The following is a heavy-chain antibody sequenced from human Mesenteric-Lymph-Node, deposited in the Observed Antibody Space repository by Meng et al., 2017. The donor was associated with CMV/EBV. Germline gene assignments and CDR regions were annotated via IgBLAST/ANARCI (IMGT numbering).Heavy chain of an antibody. Sequence: QVQLHQGGAGLLKPSETLSVTCAVYGGSFSGYYWNWIRQSPEKGLEWIGEINHSGSTTYNPSSTSRIIISVDTSTNQISLNMSSVTAADTAVYYCARGSSYDILTGYFDYWGQGALVTVSS. V-gene: IGHV4-34*01. D-gene: IGHD3-9*01. CDR2: INHSGST. CDR1: GGSFSGYY. J-gene: IGHJ4*02. CDR3: ARGSSYDILTGYFDY.